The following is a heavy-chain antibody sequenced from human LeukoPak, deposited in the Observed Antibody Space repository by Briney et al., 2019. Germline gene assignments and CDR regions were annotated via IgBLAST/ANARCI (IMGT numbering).Heavy chain of an antibody. Sequence: PSETLSLTCNVSGGSIGGHTFYWDWIRQPPGKGLEWIGSIYYSGGNYYNPSLNSRVTISVDTSKNQFSLRLSSVTAADTAVYYCARGPYYFDSWGPGTLVTVSS. V-gene: IGHV4-39*07. CDR2: IYYSGGN. CDR1: GGSIGGHTFY. CDR3: ARGPYYFDS. J-gene: IGHJ4*02.